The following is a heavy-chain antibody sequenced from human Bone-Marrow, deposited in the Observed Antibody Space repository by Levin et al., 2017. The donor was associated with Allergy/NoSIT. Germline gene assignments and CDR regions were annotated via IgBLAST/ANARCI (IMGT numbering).Heavy chain of an antibody. Sequence: GGSLRLSCAASGFSVSRNYMSWVRQAPGKGLEWVSLIYSGGDTQYADSVKGRFTISRDNSRNTLYLQMNSLRGYDTAVYYCARNGVGTAAGTPWGQGTLVTVSS. J-gene: IGHJ4*02. V-gene: IGHV3-66*01. CDR1: GFSVSRNY. D-gene: IGHD6-13*01. CDR2: IYSGGDT. CDR3: ARNGVGTAAGTP.